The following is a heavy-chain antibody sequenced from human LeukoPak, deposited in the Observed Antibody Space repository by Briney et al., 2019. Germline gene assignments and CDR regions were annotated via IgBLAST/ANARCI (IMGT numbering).Heavy chain of an antibody. CDR2: IYYSGST. V-gene: IGHV4-39*01. D-gene: IGHD3-3*01. Sequence: SETLSLTCTVSGGSISSSSYYWGWIRQPPGKGLEWIGSIYYSGSTYYNPSLKGRVTISVDTSKNQFSLKLSSVTAADTAVYYCARVFVYDFWSGPNDYWGQGTLVTVSS. J-gene: IGHJ4*02. CDR1: GGSISSSSYY. CDR3: ARVFVYDFWSGPNDY.